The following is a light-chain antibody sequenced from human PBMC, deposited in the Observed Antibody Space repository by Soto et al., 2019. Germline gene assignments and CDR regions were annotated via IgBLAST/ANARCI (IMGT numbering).Light chain of an antibody. V-gene: IGLV2-14*01. CDR3: SSYTSGRDVYV. CDR2: EVS. CDR1: SSDVGSYHY. Sequence: QSALTQPASVSGSPGQSITISCTGTSSDVGSYHYVSWFQQHPGKAPKLTIFEVSDRPSGVSTRFSGSKSGDTASLTISGPQADDEADSYCSSYTSGRDVYVFGGGTKVTVL. J-gene: IGLJ1*01.